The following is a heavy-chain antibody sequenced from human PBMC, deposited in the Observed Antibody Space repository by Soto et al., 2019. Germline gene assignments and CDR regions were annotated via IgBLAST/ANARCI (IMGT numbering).Heavy chain of an antibody. V-gene: IGHV4-59*01. Sequence: SETLSLTCTVSGGSISSYYWSWIRQPPGKGLEWIGYIYYSGSTNYNPSLKSRVTISVDTSKNQFSLKLSSVTAADTAVYYCARVPGYCSSTSCSDYYYGMDVSGQGTTVTFSS. J-gene: IGHJ6*02. CDR3: ARVPGYCSSTSCSDYYYGMDV. CDR1: GGSISSYY. CDR2: IYYSGST. D-gene: IGHD2-2*01.